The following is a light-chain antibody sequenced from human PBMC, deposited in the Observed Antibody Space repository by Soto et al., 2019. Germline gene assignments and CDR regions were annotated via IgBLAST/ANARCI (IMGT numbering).Light chain of an antibody. V-gene: IGKV1-5*01. Sequence: IQMTQSPSTLSAFVGDRVTITCRASQNIGRSLAWYQQKPGETPKVLVYDASSLKSGVPSRFSGSGSGTEFTLTISSLQPDDFATYYCQQYGAYWTFGQGTKVDIK. CDR1: QNIGRS. J-gene: IGKJ1*01. CDR3: QQYGAYWT. CDR2: DAS.